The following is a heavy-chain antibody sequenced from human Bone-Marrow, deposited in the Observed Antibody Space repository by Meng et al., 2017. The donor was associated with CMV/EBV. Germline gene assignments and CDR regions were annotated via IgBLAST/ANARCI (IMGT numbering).Heavy chain of an antibody. J-gene: IGHJ6*02. Sequence: ASVKVSCKASGYTFTSYGISWVRQAPGQGLEWMGWISAYNGNTNYAQKFQGRVTMTRDTSISTAYMELSRLRSDDTAVYYCARQRGDSPYYYGMDVWGQGTTVTVSS. V-gene: IGHV1-18*01. CDR1: GYTFTSYG. CDR2: ISAYNGNT. D-gene: IGHD4-17*01. CDR3: ARQRGDSPYYYGMDV.